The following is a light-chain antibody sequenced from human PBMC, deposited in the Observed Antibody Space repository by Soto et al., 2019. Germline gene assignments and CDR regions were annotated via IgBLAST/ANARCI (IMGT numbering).Light chain of an antibody. V-gene: IGKV3-20*01. CDR2: GTS. J-gene: IGKJ1*01. CDR1: KSFSSSY. Sequence: EIVLTQSPGTLSLSPGERATLSCRASKSFSSSYLAWYQQKPGQAPRLLIYGTSTRATGIPDRFSGSGSQTDFTLTISRLEPEDFAVYYCQQYGSLVTFGQGTRVEIK. CDR3: QQYGSLVT.